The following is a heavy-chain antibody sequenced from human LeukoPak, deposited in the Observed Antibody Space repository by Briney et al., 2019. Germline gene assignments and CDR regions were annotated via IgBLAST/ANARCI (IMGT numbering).Heavy chain of an antibody. D-gene: IGHD3-10*01. CDR1: SASITNYY. J-gene: IGHJ4*02. Sequence: SQTLSLTCTVSSASITNYYWSWFRQPPGKGLEWFGFIYYSGNTNYHPSLKSRVTISVDTCKNQFSLKLSSMTAADTAVYYCARGALLWFGDRMEYYFDYWGQGTLLTVCS. V-gene: IGHV4-59*01. CDR2: IYYSGNT. CDR3: ARGALLWFGDRMEYYFDY.